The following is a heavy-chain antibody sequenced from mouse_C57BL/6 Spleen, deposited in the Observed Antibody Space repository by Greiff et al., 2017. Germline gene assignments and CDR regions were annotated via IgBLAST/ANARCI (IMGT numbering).Heavy chain of an antibody. CDR1: GYAFSSSW. Sequence: VQLQQSGPELVKPGASVKISCKASGYAFSSSWMNWVKQRPGKGLEWIGRIYPGDGDTNYNGKFKGKATLSADKPSSTAYMQLSSLTSEDSAVYVCARWGYDYGSSYENYFDYWGQGTTLTVSS. J-gene: IGHJ2*01. D-gene: IGHD1-1*01. V-gene: IGHV1-82*01. CDR3: ARWGYDYGSSYENYFDY. CDR2: IYPGDGDT.